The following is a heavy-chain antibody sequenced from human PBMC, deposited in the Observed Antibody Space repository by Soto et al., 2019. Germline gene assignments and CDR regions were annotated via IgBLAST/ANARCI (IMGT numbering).Heavy chain of an antibody. CDR3: EKDLRVTTVTTGGLWGDY. J-gene: IGHJ4*02. CDR1: RFTFRSXA. Sequence: LXLXCEASRFTFRSXAMTLFRQAPGKWLEWFSTISCSGGSTFYAASVKGRFTISRDNSNNTLYLQMNSLRAQDTAVYFCEKDLRVTTVTTGGLWGDYWGQGTLVTVSS. D-gene: IGHD4-17*01. V-gene: IGHV3-23*01. CDR2: ISCSGGST.